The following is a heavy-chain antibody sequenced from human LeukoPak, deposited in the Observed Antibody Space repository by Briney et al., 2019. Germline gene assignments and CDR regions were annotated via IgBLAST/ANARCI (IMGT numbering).Heavy chain of an antibody. CDR3: ARHLTDCSSTTCYLGPYGMDV. V-gene: IGHV4-59*08. CDR1: GASIRSYY. J-gene: IGHJ6*02. Sequence: PSETLSLTCTVSGASIRSYYWSWIRQPPGKGLEWIGYIYYSGSTNSNPPLKSRVTISVDKVKNQFSLKLSSVTAADTALYYCARHLTDCSSTTCYLGPYGMDVWGQGTTVTVSS. D-gene: IGHD2-2*01. CDR2: IYYSGST.